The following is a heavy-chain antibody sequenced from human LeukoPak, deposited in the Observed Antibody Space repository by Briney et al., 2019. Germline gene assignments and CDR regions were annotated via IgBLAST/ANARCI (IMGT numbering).Heavy chain of an antibody. Sequence: KPSETLSLTCTVSGGSISSYYWSWIRQPPGKRLEWIGYIFYRGSTNYNPSLKSRVAISEDTSKNQFSLNLSSVTAADTAVYYCARAYHGSGSFSLLFDPWGQGTLVTVSS. V-gene: IGHV4-59*01. D-gene: IGHD3-10*01. CDR2: IFYRGST. CDR3: ARAYHGSGSFSLLFDP. CDR1: GGSISSYY. J-gene: IGHJ5*02.